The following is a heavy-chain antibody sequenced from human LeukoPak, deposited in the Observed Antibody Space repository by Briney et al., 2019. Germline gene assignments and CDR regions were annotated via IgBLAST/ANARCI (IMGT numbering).Heavy chain of an antibody. CDR1: GGSFSGYY. D-gene: IGHD3-22*01. J-gene: IGHJ4*02. Sequence: SETLSLTCAVYGGSFSGYYWSWIRQPPGKGLEWIGEINHSGSTNYNPSLKSRVTISVDTSKNQFSLKLSSVTAADTAVYYCARALPYDSSGHFDYWGLGTLVTVSS. CDR2: INHSGST. V-gene: IGHV4-34*01. CDR3: ARALPYDSSGHFDY.